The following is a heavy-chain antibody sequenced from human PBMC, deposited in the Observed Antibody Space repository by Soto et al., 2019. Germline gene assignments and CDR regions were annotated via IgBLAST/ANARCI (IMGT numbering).Heavy chain of an antibody. V-gene: IGHV4-61*01. CDR1: GGSVSSGSYY. J-gene: IGHJ4*02. CDR3: ARVGGVTAASPDYFDY. Sequence: QVQLQESGPGLVKPSETLSLTCTVSGGSVSSGSYYWSWIRQPPGKGLEGIGYIYYSGSTNYNPSLKSRVTISVDTSKNQFSLKLSSVTAADTAVYYCARVGGVTAASPDYFDYWGQGTLVTVSS. D-gene: IGHD2-21*02. CDR2: IYYSGST.